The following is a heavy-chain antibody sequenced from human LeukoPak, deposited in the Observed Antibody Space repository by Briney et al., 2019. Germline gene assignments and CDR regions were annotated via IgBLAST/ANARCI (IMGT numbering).Heavy chain of an antibody. CDR3: ARGAGYNWNYLDWLDP. V-gene: IGHV4-39*07. Sequence: PSETLSLTCTVSGGSISNSDYYWDWIRQPPGKGLEWIGSINYRGSTYYNPSLESRVTISVDTSKNQFSLRMSSVTAADTAVYYCARGAGYNWNYLDWLDPWGQGTLVTVSS. J-gene: IGHJ5*02. D-gene: IGHD1-7*01. CDR1: GGSISNSDYY. CDR2: INYRGST.